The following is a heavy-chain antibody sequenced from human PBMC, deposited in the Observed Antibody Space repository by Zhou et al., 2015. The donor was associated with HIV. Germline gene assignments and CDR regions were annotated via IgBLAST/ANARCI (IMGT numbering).Heavy chain of an antibody. Sequence: QVQLVQSGAEVKKPGSSVKVSCKASGGTFSSYAISWVRQAPGQGLEWMGGIIPIFGTANYAQKFQGRVTITADESTSTAYMELSSLRSEDTAVYYCARDQKTRRITMVQGASYYYYMDVWGKGTTVTVSS. V-gene: IGHV1-69*01. CDR3: ARDQKTRRITMVQGASYYYYMDV. CDR2: IIPIFGTA. J-gene: IGHJ6*03. CDR1: GGTFSSYA. D-gene: IGHD3-10*01.